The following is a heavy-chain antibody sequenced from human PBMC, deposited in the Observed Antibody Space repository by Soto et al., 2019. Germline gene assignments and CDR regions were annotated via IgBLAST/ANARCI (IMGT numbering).Heavy chain of an antibody. Sequence: PSETLSLTCTVSGGSISSGGYYWSWIRQHPGKGLEWIGYIYYSGSTYYNPSLKSRVTISVDTSKNQFSLKLSSVTAADTAVYYCASHHDYGDSYYFDYWGQGTLVTVSS. D-gene: IGHD4-17*01. CDR2: IYYSGST. J-gene: IGHJ4*02. V-gene: IGHV4-31*03. CDR1: GGSISSGGYY. CDR3: ASHHDYGDSYYFDY.